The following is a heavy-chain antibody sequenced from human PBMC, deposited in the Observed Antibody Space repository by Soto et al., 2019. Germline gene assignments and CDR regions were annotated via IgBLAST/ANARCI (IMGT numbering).Heavy chain of an antibody. J-gene: IGHJ6*02. CDR3: AKDRAVVVPVSTSYFHYYGLDV. V-gene: IGHV3-9*01. D-gene: IGHD2-2*01. Sequence: GGSLRLSCAASCFTLDDYTMHWVRQAPGKGLEWVSGVGWNGGDIVYADSVKGRFTVSRDNTKNSLYLEVNSLRAEDTAIYYCAKDRAVVVPVSTSYFHYYGLDVWGQGTTVTVSS. CDR1: CFTLDDYT. CDR2: VGWNGGDI.